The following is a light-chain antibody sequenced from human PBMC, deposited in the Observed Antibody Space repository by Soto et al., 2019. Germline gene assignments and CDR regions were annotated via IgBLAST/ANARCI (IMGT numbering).Light chain of an antibody. J-gene: IGKJ5*01. V-gene: IGKV3-20*01. CDR3: QQYVSLPIT. Sequence: EIVLTQSPGTLSLSPEERATLSCGASQSISSSYLAWYQQKPGQAPRLLIYGASSRATGIPDRFSGSRSGTDFTLTINRVAPEDFAVYFCQQYVSLPITFGQGTRLEIK. CDR1: QSISSSY. CDR2: GAS.